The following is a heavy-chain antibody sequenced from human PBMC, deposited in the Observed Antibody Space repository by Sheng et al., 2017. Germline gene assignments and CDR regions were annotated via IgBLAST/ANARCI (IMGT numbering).Heavy chain of an antibody. CDR1: GGTFSKYA. D-gene: IGHD6-19*01. J-gene: IGHJ4*02. CDR2: IIPIFGTA. V-gene: IGHV1-69*05. Sequence: QVQLVQSGAEVKKPGSSVKVSCKTSGGTFSKYAISWVRQAPGQGLEWMGGIIPIFGTADYAQKFQGRVTITTDGSTSTVYMELRSLRFDDTAVYYCATDPGRFSSGQYYFDYWGQGTLVTVSS. CDR3: ATDPGRFSSGQYYFDY.